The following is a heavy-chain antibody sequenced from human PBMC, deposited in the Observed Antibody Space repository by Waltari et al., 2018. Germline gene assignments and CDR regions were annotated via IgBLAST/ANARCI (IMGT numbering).Heavy chain of an antibody. J-gene: IGHJ3*02. CDR1: GYTFTSYY. D-gene: IGHD2-15*01. V-gene: IGHV1-46*01. CDR2: INPSGGST. CDR3: ASNQVVAARDNAFDI. Sequence: QVQLVQSGAEVKKPGASVKVSCKASGYTFTSYYMHWVRQAPGQGLEWMGIINPSGGSTSYAQKFQGRVTMTRDTSTSTVYMELSSLRSEETAVYYCASNQVVAARDNAFDIWGQGTMVTVSS.